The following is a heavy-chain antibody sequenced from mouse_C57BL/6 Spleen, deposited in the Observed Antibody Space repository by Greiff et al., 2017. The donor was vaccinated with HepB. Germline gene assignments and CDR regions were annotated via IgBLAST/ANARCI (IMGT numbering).Heavy chain of an antibody. V-gene: IGHV1-72*01. J-gene: IGHJ4*01. D-gene: IGHD6-1*01. CDR3: ARNEVPFDKGSAMDY. Sequence: VQLQQSGAELVKPGASVKLSCKASGYTFTSYWMHWVKQRPGRGLEWIGRIDPNSGGTKYNEKFKSKATLTVDKPSSTAYMQLSSLTSEDSAVYYCARNEVPFDKGSAMDYWGQGTSVTVSS. CDR1: GYTFTSYW. CDR2: IDPNSGGT.